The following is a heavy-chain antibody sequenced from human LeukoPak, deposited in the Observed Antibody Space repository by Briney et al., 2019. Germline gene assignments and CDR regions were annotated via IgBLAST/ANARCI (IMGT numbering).Heavy chain of an antibody. V-gene: IGHV1-2*02. CDR3: TSDTYYYDSTGLGHWFDP. D-gene: IGHD3-22*01. CDR2: INPNSGGT. Sequence: ASVKVSCKASGFTFTGYYMHWVRQAPGQGLEWMGWINPNSGGTNYAQKFQGRVTMTWDTSISTAYMELSSLRSDDTAVYYCTSDTYYYDSTGLGHWFDPWGQGTLVTVSS. J-gene: IGHJ5*02. CDR1: GFTFTGYY.